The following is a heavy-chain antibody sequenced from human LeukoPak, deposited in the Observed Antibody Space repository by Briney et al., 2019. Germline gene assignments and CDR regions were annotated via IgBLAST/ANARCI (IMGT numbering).Heavy chain of an antibody. D-gene: IGHD1-26*01. CDR2: ISSSGSTI. V-gene: IGHV3-48*03. CDR1: GFTFSSYE. Sequence: GGSLTLSCAASGFTFSSYEMNWVRQAPGKGLEWVSYISSSGSTIYYADSVKGRFTISRDNAKNSLYLQMNSLRAEDTAVYYCARVGATNDHWGQGTLVTVSS. J-gene: IGHJ4*02. CDR3: ARVGATNDH.